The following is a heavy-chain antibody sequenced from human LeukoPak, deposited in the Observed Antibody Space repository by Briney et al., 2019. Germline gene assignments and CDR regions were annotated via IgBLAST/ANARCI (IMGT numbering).Heavy chain of an antibody. J-gene: IGHJ4*02. CDR2: ISYDGRKA. D-gene: IGHD3-10*01. V-gene: IGHV3-30*03. CDR3: ARDSIGSDVLFDS. CDR1: GFTFSSYG. Sequence: GGSLRLSCAASGFTFSSYGMHWVRQAPGKGLEWVAVISYDGRKAYYADSVRGRFTISKDNSRKTLCLQMNSLRPEDTAMYYCARDSIGSDVLFDSWGQGTLVTVSS.